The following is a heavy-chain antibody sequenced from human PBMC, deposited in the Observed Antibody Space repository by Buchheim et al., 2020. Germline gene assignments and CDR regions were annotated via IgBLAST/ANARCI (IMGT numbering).Heavy chain of an antibody. V-gene: IGHV3-23*01. J-gene: IGHJ4*02. CDR2: ISGRGGST. CDR1: GFTFSSYA. CDR3: AKCVDDYGDYVSDY. Sequence: EVQLLESGGGLVQPGGSLRLSCTASGFTFSSYAMSWVRQAPGKGLEWVSGISGRGGSTYYADSVKGRFTISRDNSKNTLYFQMNSLRAEESAVYYCAKCVDDYGDYVSDYWGQGTL. D-gene: IGHD4-17*01.